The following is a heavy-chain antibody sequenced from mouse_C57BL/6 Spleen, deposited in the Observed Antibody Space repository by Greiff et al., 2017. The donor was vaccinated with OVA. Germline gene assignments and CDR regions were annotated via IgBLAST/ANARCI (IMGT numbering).Heavy chain of an antibody. Sequence: QVQLQQPGAELVMPGASVKLSCKASGYTFTSYWMHWVKQRPGQGLEWIGEIDPTDSYTNYNQKFKGKSTLTVDKSSSTAYMQLSSLTSEDYAVYYVSRYDSCNYEDYFDYWGQGTTLTVSS. V-gene: IGHV1-69*01. CDR3: SRYDSCNYEDYFDY. CDR1: GYTFTSYW. D-gene: IGHD2-1*01. CDR2: IDPTDSYT. J-gene: IGHJ2*01.